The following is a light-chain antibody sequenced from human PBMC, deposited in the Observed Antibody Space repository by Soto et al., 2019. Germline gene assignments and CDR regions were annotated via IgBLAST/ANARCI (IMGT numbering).Light chain of an antibody. CDR2: GAS. CDR1: QSVSSN. J-gene: IGKJ1*01. CDR3: QQYYSYSAT. V-gene: IGKV3-15*01. Sequence: EIVMTQSPATLSVSPGERATLSCRASQSVSSNLAWYQQMPGQAPRLLIYGASTRATGIPARFSGSGSGTEFTLTISSLQSEDFAIYYCQQYYSYSATFGQGTKVEIK.